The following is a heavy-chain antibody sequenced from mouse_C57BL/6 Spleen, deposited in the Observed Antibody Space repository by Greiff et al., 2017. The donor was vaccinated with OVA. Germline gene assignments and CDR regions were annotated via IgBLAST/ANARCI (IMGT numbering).Heavy chain of an antibody. CDR3: ARHGDGYGYFDY. Sequence: QVHVKQSGPGLVAPSQSLSITCTVSGFSLTSYGVHWVRQPPGKGLEWLVVIWSDGSTTYNSALESRLSISKDNSKSQVFLKMNSLQTDDTAMDYCARHGDGYGYFDYWGQGTTLTVSS. CDR1: GFSLTSYG. CDR2: IWSDGST. V-gene: IGHV2-6-1*01. J-gene: IGHJ2*01. D-gene: IGHD2-2*01.